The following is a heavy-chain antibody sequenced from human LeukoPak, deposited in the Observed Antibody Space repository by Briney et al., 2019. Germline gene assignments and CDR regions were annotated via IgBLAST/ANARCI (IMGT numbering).Heavy chain of an antibody. J-gene: IGHJ5*02. D-gene: IGHD3-10*01. CDR3: ARDGTMNWFDP. V-gene: IGHV4-31*03. CDR2: IYYSGST. Sequence: SETLSLTCTVSGGSISSGGYYWSWIRQHPGKGLEWIGYIYYSGSTYYNPSLKSRVTISVATSKNQFSLKLSSVTAADTAVYYCARDGTMNWFDPWGQGTLVTVSS. CDR1: GGSISSGGYY.